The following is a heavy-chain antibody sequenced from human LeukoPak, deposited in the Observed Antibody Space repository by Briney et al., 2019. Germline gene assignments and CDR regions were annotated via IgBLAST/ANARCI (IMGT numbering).Heavy chain of an antibody. CDR3: ARSLVPHIPYYYYYYMDV. J-gene: IGHJ6*03. CDR1: GGIFSSYA. Sequence: GASVKVSCKASGGIFSSYAISWVRQAPGQGLEWMGGIIPIFGTANYAQKFQGRVTITTDESTSTAYMELSSLRSEDTAVYYCARSLVPHIPYYYYYYMDVWGKGTTVTVSS. D-gene: IGHD2-2*01. CDR2: IIPIFGTA. V-gene: IGHV1-69*05.